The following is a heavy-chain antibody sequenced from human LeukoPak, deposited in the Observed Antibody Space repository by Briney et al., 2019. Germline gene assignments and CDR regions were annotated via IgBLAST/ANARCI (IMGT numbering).Heavy chain of an antibody. J-gene: IGHJ5*02. D-gene: IGHD3-3*01. V-gene: IGHV3-66*01. CDR1: GFTVSSNY. Sequence: PGGSLRLSCAASGFTVSSNYMSWVRQAPGKGLEWVSVIYSGGSTYYADSVKGRFTISRDNSKNTLYLQMNSLRAEDTAVYYCARKNYDFWGGPNWFDPWGQGTLVTVSS. CDR3: ARKNYDFWGGPNWFDP. CDR2: IYSGGST.